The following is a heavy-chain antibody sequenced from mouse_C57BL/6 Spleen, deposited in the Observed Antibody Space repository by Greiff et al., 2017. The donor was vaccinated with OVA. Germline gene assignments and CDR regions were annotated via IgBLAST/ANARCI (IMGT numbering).Heavy chain of an antibody. D-gene: IGHD1-1*01. J-gene: IGHJ3*01. CDR2: IDPSDSYT. CDR3: ARTGSREGAWFAD. CDR1: GYTFTSYW. V-gene: IGHV1-69*01. Sequence: QVQLQQSGAELVMPGASVKLSCKASGYTFTSYWMPWVKQRPGQGLEWIGEIDPSDSYTNYNHKFKGKSTLTVDKSSSTAYMQLSSLTSEDSAVYYGARTGSREGAWFADWGKGTLVTVSA.